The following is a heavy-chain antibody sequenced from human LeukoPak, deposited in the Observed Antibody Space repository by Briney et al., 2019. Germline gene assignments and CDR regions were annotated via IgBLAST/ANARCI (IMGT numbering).Heavy chain of an antibody. CDR1: GFTFSSYW. D-gene: IGHD3-3*01. CDR3: AGHTALRFLEGYYMDV. CDR2: ISSSSSYI. V-gene: IGHV3-21*01. Sequence: GGSLRLSCAASGFTFSSYWMSWVRQAPGKGLEWVSSISSSSSYIYYADSVKGRFTISRDNAKNSLYLQMNSLRAEDTAVYYCAGHTALRFLEGYYMDVWGKGTTVTVSS. J-gene: IGHJ6*03.